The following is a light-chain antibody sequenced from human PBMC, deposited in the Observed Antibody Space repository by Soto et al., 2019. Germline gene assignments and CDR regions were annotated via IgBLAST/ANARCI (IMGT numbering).Light chain of an antibody. V-gene: IGKV1-5*01. Sequence: DIQMTQSPSTLSASVGDRVTITCRASQPISSWLAWYQQKPWKAPQLLIYDASGLENGVPSRFSGRGSGTEFTLTISGLQPDDFATYFGQQYKSNLYTFGQGTKLEIK. J-gene: IGKJ2*01. CDR1: QPISSW. CDR3: QQYKSNLYT. CDR2: DAS.